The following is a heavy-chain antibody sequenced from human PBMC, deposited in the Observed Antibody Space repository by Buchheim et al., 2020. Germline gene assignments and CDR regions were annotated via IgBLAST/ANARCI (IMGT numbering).Heavy chain of an antibody. Sequence: EVQLVESGGGLVQPGGSLRLSCAASGFTFSSYEMNWVRQAPGKGLEWVSYISSSGSTIYYADSVKGRFTISRDNAKNSLYLQMSSLRAEDTAVYYCARARPTVFGVATYGMDVWGQGTT. J-gene: IGHJ6*02. CDR3: ARARPTVFGVATYGMDV. V-gene: IGHV3-48*03. D-gene: IGHD3-3*01. CDR2: ISSSGSTI. CDR1: GFTFSSYE.